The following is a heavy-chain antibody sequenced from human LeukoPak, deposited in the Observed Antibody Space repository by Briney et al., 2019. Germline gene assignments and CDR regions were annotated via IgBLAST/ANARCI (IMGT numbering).Heavy chain of an antibody. CDR2: IYASGTT. D-gene: IGHD3-22*01. Sequence: GSLRLSCAASGFTVSSNYMNWVRQAPGKGLEWVSIIYASGTTDYADSVKGRFTISRDNSKNTLYLQMNNLRAEDTAVYYCVDYYDSSAYTSRGGLQHWGQGTLVTVSS. J-gene: IGHJ1*01. V-gene: IGHV3-53*01. CDR3: VDYYDSSAYTSRGGLQH. CDR1: GFTVSSNY.